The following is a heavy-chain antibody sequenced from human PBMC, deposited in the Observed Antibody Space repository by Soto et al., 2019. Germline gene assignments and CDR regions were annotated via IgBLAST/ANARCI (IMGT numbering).Heavy chain of an antibody. V-gene: IGHV1-2*02. CDR2: IDPRSGGT. D-gene: IGHD3-10*01. J-gene: IGHJ4*02. Sequence: HVQLVQSGTEVKKPGASVRVSCMVSGYPFTTYYIHWVRQAPGQGLEWMGWIDPRSGGTVYEQKFQGSVTMTRDTSISTVYMALSGLTSDDTALYYCATDDYGIFPYWGQGSLVTVSS. CDR1: GYPFTTYY. CDR3: ATDDYGIFPY.